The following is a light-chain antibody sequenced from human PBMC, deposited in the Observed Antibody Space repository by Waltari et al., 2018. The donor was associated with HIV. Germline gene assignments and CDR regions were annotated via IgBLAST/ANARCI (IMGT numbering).Light chain of an antibody. CDR3: AAWDVSLNGLV. CDR2: SND. V-gene: IGLV1-44*01. Sequence: QSVLTQPPSASGTPGQRVTIPCSGSRSTIGSKTVNCYQQLPGTAPKLLIYSNDQRPSGVPDRFSGSKSGTSASLAISGLQSEDEAGYYCAAWDVSLNGLVFGGGTKLTVL. J-gene: IGLJ2*01. CDR1: RSTIGSKT.